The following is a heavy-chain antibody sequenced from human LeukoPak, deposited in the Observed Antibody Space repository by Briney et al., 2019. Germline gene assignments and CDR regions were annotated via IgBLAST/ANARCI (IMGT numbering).Heavy chain of an antibody. CDR1: GYSISSSYY. J-gene: IGHJ5*02. D-gene: IGHD3-9*01. CDR2: FYYGGTT. Sequence: PSETLSLTCSVSGYSISSSYYWGWIRQSPGKGLEWIGYFYYGGTTHYNPSLTSRVTISGDTSKSQISLKLKSVTPGDAAVYYCARGVRGYVGLFDPWGQGTLVMVSS. CDR3: ARGVRGYVGLFDP. V-gene: IGHV4-28*03.